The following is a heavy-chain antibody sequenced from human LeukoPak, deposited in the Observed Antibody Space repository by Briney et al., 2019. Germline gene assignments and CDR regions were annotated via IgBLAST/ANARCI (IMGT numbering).Heavy chain of an antibody. Sequence: PGGSLRLSCAASGFIFSDYYMTWIRQAPGKGLEWVSYISSGSSYTNYADSVKGRFTISRDNAKNSLYLQMNSLRTEDAAVYYCARGPGGSGSYYDYWGQGTLVTVSS. CDR2: ISSGSSYT. J-gene: IGHJ4*02. D-gene: IGHD3-10*01. CDR3: ARGPGGSGSYYDY. CDR1: GFIFSDYY. V-gene: IGHV3-11*06.